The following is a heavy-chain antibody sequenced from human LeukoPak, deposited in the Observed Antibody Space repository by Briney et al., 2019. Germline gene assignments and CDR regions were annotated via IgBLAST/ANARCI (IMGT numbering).Heavy chain of an antibody. V-gene: IGHV4-34*01. CDR2: INHSGST. CDR3: ASPTGTFDY. CDR1: GGSFSGYY. D-gene: IGHD1-1*01. J-gene: IGHJ4*02. Sequence: PSETLSLTCTVYGGSFSGYYWSWIRQPPGKGLEWIGEINHSGSTNYNPSLKSRVTIPVDTSKNQFSLTETAVTASDTAVYYCASPTGTFDYWGQGTLVTVSS.